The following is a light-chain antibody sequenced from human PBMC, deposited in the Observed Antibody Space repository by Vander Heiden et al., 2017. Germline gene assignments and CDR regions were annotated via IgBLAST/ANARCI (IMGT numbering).Light chain of an antibody. CDR3: QQTYSLPSFA. CDR2: GAS. CDR1: QTIRTY. J-gene: IGKJ3*01. V-gene: IGKV1-39*01. Sequence: DIQMTQSPSSLSASVGDRVTITCRTSQTIRTYLNWYQQKPGEAPRLLIYGASALQSGVPSRFSASGSGTDFNLTISSLHPEDFATYYCQQTYSLPSFAFGHGTKVHIK.